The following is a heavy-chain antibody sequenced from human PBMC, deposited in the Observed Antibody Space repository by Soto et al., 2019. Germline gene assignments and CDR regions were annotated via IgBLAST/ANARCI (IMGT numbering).Heavy chain of an antibody. V-gene: IGHV5-51*01. CDR3: ARHEYYAIFTGYYGLLPIDY. J-gene: IGHJ4*02. D-gene: IGHD3-9*01. Sequence: GESLKIFRNGSGYRFTSFCTGWGRQMPGKGLEGMGIIYRVDSDSIYSPSSQGQVTISADKSIGTAYLQWSSLKASDTVMYYCARHEYYAIFTGYYGLLPIDYWGQGTLVTVSS. CDR1: GYRFTSFC. CDR2: IYRVDSDS.